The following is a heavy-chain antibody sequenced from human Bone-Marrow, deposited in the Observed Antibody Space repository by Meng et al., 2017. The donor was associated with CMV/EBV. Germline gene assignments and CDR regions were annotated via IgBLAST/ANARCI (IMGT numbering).Heavy chain of an antibody. J-gene: IGHJ5*02. V-gene: IGHV4-39*07. CDR2: IYYSGST. D-gene: IGHD6-19*01. Sequence: SIRSSSYYWGWSRQPPGKGLEWIGSIYYSGSTYYNPSLKSRVTISVDTSKNQFSLKLSSVTAADTAVYYCARESSSGWYAKGNWFDPWGQGTLVTVSS. CDR3: ARESSSGWYAKGNWFDP. CDR1: SIRSSSYY.